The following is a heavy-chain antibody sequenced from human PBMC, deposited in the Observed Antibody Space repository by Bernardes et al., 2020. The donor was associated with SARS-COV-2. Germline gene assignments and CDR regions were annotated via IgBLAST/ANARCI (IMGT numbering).Heavy chain of an antibody. CDR2: ISSSSSYI. D-gene: IGHD6-13*01. Sequence: GGSLRLSCAASGFTFSSYSMNWVRQAPGKGLEWVSSISSSSSYIYYADSVKGRFTISRDNAKNSLYLQMNSLRAEDTAVYYCARIAAAEIHTYYYGMDVWGQGNTVTVSS. CDR3: ARIAAAEIHTYYYGMDV. CDR1: GFTFSSYS. J-gene: IGHJ6*02. V-gene: IGHV3-21*01.